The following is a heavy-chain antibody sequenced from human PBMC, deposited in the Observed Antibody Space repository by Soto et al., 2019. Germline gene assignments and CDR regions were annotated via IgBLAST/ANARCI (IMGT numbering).Heavy chain of an antibody. V-gene: IGHV4-4*02. CDR3: ARESGNFHFDY. D-gene: IGHD1-26*01. Sequence: PSETLSLTCAVSGASINTNNYWSWVRQPPGKGLEWIGEVYHSGSTNYNPSLKSRVTISVDKSKNHFSLKLSSVTAADTAVYYCARESGNFHFDYWGRGTLVTVSS. CDR2: VYHSGST. J-gene: IGHJ4*02. CDR1: GASINTNNY.